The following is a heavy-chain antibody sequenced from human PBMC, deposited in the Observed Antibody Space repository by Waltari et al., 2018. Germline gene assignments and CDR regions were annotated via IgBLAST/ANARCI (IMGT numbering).Heavy chain of an antibody. J-gene: IGHJ4*02. D-gene: IGHD3-16*01. V-gene: IGHV4-34*01. CDR2: INHSGHT. CDR1: GGSFSGYY. Sequence: QVQLQQWGAGLLKPSETLSLTCAVYGGSFSGYYWSWIRRPPGKGLGWVGEINHSGHTNSTPSLKVQVTISVDTSKNHFSLKLSSVTAADTAVYYCARGGGPRGFDFDYWGQGTLVTVSS. CDR3: ARGGGPRGFDFDY.